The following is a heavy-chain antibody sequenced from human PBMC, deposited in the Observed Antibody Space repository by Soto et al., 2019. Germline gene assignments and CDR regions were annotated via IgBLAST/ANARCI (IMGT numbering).Heavy chain of an antibody. CDR3: ARGKRGYSYGSPVYNFDY. J-gene: IGHJ4*02. CDR2: INHSGST. V-gene: IGHV4-34*01. CDR1: GGSFSGYY. Sequence: PSETLSLTCAVYGGSFSGYYWSWIRQPPGKGLEWIGEINHSGSTNYNPSLKSRVTISVDTSKNQFSLKLSSVTAADTAVYYCARGKRGYSYGSPVYNFDYWGQGTLVTVSS. D-gene: IGHD5-18*01.